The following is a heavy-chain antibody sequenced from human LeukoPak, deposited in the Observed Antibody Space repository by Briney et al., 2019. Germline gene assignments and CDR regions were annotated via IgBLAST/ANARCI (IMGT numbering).Heavy chain of an antibody. Sequence: GGSLTLSCAASGFTFSSYAMHWVRQAPGKGLEWVAVISFDGSNKYYAEYVKGRFTISRDNSKNTLYLQMNSLRAEDTAVYYCARDVRTGYYYDSSGYSDYWGQGTLVTVSS. J-gene: IGHJ4*02. CDR2: ISFDGSNK. CDR3: ARDVRTGYYYDSSGYSDY. D-gene: IGHD3-22*01. CDR1: GFTFSSYA. V-gene: IGHV3-30-3*01.